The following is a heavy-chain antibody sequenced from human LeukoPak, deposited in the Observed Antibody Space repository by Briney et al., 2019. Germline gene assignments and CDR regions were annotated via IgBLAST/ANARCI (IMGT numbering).Heavy chain of an antibody. CDR1: GYTFTGYH. CDR2: INSNSGCT. J-gene: IGHJ4*02. Sequence: GSVTVSCLASGYTFTGYHMHWVRQAPGQGLEWMGWINSNSGCTHYAQKLQGRVTMTRDTSLSTAYMELSKLRSDDTTGYVCSRDYDLRSGYYFDYGGQGTLVTVSS. V-gene: IGHV1-2*02. CDR3: SRDYDLRSGYYFDY. D-gene: IGHD3-3*01.